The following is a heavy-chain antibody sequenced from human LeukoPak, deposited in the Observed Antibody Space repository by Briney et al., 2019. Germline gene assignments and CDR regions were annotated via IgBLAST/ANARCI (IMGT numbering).Heavy chain of an antibody. CDR2: IYHSGST. D-gene: IGHD3-22*01. V-gene: IGHV4-4*02. Sequence: KSSGTLSLTCAVSGASISSSNWWNWVRQPPGKGLEWIGEIYHSGSTNYNPSLKSRVTISVDTSKNQFSLKLSSVTAADTALYYCARSHYYDSSGSKNNWFDPWGQGTLVTVSS. CDR1: GASISSSNW. CDR3: ARSHYYDSSGSKNNWFDP. J-gene: IGHJ5*02.